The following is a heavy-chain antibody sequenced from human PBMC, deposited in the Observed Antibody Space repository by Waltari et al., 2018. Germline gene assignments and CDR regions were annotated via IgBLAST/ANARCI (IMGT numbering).Heavy chain of an antibody. CDR2: IYPCDSDT. J-gene: IGHJ3*02. Sequence: EVQLVQSGAEVKKPGESLKISCKGSGYSFTSYWIGWVRQMTGKGLEWMGIIYPCDSDTRYSPSFQGQVTIAADKSISTAYLQWSSLKASDTAMYYCARFYSSGWYSGTNNDAFDIWGQGTMVTVSS. V-gene: IGHV5-51*03. CDR3: ARFYSSGWYSGTNNDAFDI. D-gene: IGHD6-19*01. CDR1: GYSFTSYW.